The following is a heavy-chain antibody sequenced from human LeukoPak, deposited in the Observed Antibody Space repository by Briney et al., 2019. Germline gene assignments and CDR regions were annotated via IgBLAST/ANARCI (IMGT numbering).Heavy chain of an antibody. V-gene: IGHV3-74*01. CDR3: ARGDHFGDPDDAFDI. Sequence: GGSLRLSCAASGFTFSNYWMHWVRQAPGKGLVWVSRINSDGSITSYADSVKGRFTISRDNAKNTLYLQMNSLRAEDTAVYYCARGDHFGDPDDAFDIWGQGTMVTVSS. J-gene: IGHJ3*02. CDR1: GFTFSNYW. D-gene: IGHD4-17*01. CDR2: INSDGSIT.